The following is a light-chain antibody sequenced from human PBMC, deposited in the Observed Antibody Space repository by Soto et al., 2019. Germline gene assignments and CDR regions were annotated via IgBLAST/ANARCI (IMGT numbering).Light chain of an antibody. V-gene: IGKV1-6*01. CDR3: LQDYNYPRT. CDR1: QGIRND. Sequence: AIQMTQSPSSPSASVGDRVTITCRASQGIRNDLGWYQQKPGRAPKLLIYAASSLQSGVPSRFSGSGSGTDFTLTISSLQPEDFATYYCLQDYNYPRTFGQGTKVEIK. J-gene: IGKJ1*01. CDR2: AAS.